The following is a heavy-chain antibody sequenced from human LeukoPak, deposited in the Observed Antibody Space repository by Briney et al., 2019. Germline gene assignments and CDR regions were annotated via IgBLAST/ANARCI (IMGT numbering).Heavy chain of an antibody. CDR1: GFTFDDYA. CDR2: IWYDGSKK. Sequence: PGGSLRLSCAASGFTFDDYAMHWVRQAPGKGLEWVAVIWYDGSKKYYADSVKGRFTISTDNSKNTVYLQMNSLRAEDTAVYYCARDQGIFDYWGQGTLVTVSS. V-gene: IGHV3-33*08. CDR3: ARDQGIFDY. J-gene: IGHJ4*02.